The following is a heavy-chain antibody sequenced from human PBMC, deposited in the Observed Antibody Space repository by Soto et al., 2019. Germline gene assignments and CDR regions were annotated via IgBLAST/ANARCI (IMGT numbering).Heavy chain of an antibody. Sequence: SETLSLTCTVSGGSISSGGYYWSWIRQHPGKGLERIGYIYYSGSTYCNPSLKSRVTISVDTSKNQFSLKLSSVTAADTAVYYCARAYYDFWSGNWFDPWGQGTLVTVS. CDR3: ARAYYDFWSGNWFDP. V-gene: IGHV4-31*03. CDR2: IYYSGST. CDR1: GGSISSGGYY. D-gene: IGHD3-3*01. J-gene: IGHJ5*02.